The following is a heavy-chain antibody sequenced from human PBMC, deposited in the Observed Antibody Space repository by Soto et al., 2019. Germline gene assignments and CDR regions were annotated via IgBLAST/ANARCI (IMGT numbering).Heavy chain of an antibody. D-gene: IGHD3-22*01. CDR3: ARLGTYYQPYNWFVS. Sequence: SETLSLTCTVSGGSISSYYWSWIRQRPRKGLEWMGYIYDNRSTNYNPSLKSRLTTSVDTSKNQYSLKLSSVTAADTAVYYCARLGTYYQPYNWFVSWGQGTPDTVSS. CDR1: GGSISSYY. J-gene: IGHJ5*01. CDR2: IYDNRST. V-gene: IGHV4-59*08.